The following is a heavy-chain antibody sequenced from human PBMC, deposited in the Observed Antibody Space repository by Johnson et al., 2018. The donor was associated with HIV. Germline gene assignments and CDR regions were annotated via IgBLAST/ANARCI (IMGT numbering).Heavy chain of an antibody. D-gene: IGHD3-16*01. V-gene: IGHV3-23*04. J-gene: IGHJ3*02. Sequence: MLLVESGGGVVRPGGSLRLSCAASGFTFSSYAMSWVRQAPGKGLEWVSAISGSGGSTYYADSVKGRFTISRDNSKNTLYLQMNSLRAEDTAVYYCAKPRYYDNAFEMCGQGTMVTVSS. CDR1: GFTFSSYA. CDR3: AKPRYYDNAFEM. CDR2: ISGSGGST.